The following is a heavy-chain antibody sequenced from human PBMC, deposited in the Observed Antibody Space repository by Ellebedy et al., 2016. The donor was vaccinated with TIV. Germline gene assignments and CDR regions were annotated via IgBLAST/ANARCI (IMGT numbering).Heavy chain of an antibody. CDR1: GITFSSYW. Sequence: GGSLRLSCAASGITFSSYWMHWVRQAPGKGLEWVAVISYDGSNKYYADSVKGRFTISRDNSKNTLYLQMSSLRVEDTAVYYCARDVTGTYYGRFDSWGQGILVTVSS. J-gene: IGHJ4*02. D-gene: IGHD1-26*01. V-gene: IGHV3-30-3*01. CDR2: ISYDGSNK. CDR3: ARDVTGTYYGRFDS.